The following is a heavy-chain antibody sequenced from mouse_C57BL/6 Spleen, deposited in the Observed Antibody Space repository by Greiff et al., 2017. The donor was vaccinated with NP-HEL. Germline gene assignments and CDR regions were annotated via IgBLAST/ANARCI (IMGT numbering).Heavy chain of an antibody. CDR3: ARTTGTGGFDV. V-gene: IGHV8-12*01. CDR2: IYWDDDK. Sequence: QVTLKVSGPGILQSSQTLSLTCSFSGFSLSTSGMGVSWIRQPSGKGLEWLAHIYWDDDKRYNPSLKSRLTISKDTSRNQVFLKITSVDTADTATYYCARTTGTGGFDVWGTGTTVTVSS. CDR1: GFSLSTSGMG. J-gene: IGHJ1*03. D-gene: IGHD4-1*01.